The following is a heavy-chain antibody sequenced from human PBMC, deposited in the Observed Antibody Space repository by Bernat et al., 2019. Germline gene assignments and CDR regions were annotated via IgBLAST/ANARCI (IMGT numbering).Heavy chain of an antibody. CDR1: GFTFSNYA. CDR3: ASDQGGGVVMPSAMDV. V-gene: IGHV3-23*01. Sequence: EVQLLESGGGLVQPGGSLRLSCEASGFTFSNYAMNWVRQAPGKGLGWVSAISGGGGSTSCADSVKGRFTIARDNSKNTQYLQMNSLGGEDTAVYHCASDQGGGVVMPSAMDVWGHGTTVTVSS. D-gene: IGHD2-8*01. CDR2: ISGGGGST. J-gene: IGHJ6*02.